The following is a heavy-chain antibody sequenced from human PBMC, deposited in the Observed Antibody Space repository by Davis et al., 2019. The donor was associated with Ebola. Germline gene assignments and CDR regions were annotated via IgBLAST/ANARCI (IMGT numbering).Heavy chain of an antibody. V-gene: IGHV4-59*08. D-gene: IGHD2-15*01. J-gene: IGHJ6*02. Sequence: SETLSLTCTLSGGSINRDYWSWIRQPPGKGLDWIGDIYNRGGTNYNPSLKSRVTISLDTSKNQFSLKLSSVTAADTAVYYCAGLYCSGGSCFYGMDVWGQGTTVTVSS. CDR1: GGSINRDY. CDR2: IYNRGGT. CDR3: AGLYCSGGSCFYGMDV.